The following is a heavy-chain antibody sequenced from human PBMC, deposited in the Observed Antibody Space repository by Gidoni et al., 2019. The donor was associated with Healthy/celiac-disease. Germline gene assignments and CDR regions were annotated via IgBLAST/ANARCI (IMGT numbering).Heavy chain of an antibody. Sequence: QVQLVESGGGVVQPGRSLRLSCAASGFTFRRYAMHWVRQAPGKGLEWVAVISYDGSNKYYADSVKGRFTISRDNSKNTLYLQMNSLRAEDTAVYYCARGTGGAPNETHWYFDLWGRGTLVTVSS. CDR1: GFTFRRYA. CDR2: ISYDGSNK. J-gene: IGHJ2*01. V-gene: IGHV3-30-3*01. D-gene: IGHD2-8*02. CDR3: ARGTGGAPNETHWYFDL.